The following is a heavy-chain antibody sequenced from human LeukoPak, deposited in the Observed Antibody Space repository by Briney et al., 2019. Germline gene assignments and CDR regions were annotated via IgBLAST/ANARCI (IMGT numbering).Heavy chain of an antibody. V-gene: IGHV1-69*05. CDR1: GGTFSSYA. D-gene: IGHD3-3*01. CDR3: ALGGSTVFGVIND. CDR2: IIPIFGTA. J-gene: IGHJ4*02. Sequence: SVKVSCKASGGTFSSYAISWVRQAPGQGLEWMGGIIPIFGTANYAQKFQGRVTITTDESTSTAYMELSSLRSEDTAVSSCALGGSTVFGVINDWGEGTLVTVS.